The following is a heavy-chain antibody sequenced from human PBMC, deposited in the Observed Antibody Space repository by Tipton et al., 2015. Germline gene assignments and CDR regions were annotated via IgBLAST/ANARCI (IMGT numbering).Heavy chain of an antibody. CDR3: ARDASLGWAGAEYFQN. CDR2: ITSSGNNI. Sequence: SLRLSCAASGFTFSRSSMNWVRQAPGKGLECVAYITSSGNNIHYADSVKGRFTVSRDNAKNSLYLQMNSLRDEDTAVYYCARDASLGWAGAEYFQNWGQGTLVAVSS. CDR1: GFTFSRSS. V-gene: IGHV3-48*02. J-gene: IGHJ1*01. D-gene: IGHD4-23*01.